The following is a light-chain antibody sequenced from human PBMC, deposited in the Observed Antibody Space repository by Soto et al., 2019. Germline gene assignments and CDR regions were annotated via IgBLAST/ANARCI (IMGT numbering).Light chain of an antibody. J-gene: IGKJ1*01. Sequence: EIVLTHSPGTLSFSPLERANLXLMATESVSSNYLAWYQQKPGQAPRVLIYGASIRATGIPDRFSGSGSETDFTLTISRLEPEDFAVYYCQQYGTSPRTFGQGTKVDIK. CDR3: QQYGTSPRT. V-gene: IGKV3-20*01. CDR1: ESVSSNY. CDR2: GAS.